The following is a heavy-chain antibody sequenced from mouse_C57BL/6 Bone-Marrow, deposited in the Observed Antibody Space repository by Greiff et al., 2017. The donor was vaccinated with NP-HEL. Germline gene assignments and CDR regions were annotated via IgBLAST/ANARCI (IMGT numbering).Heavy chain of an antibody. D-gene: IGHD1-1*01. Sequence: QVQLQQSGAELARPGASVKLSCKASGYTFTSYGISWVKQRTGQGLEWIGEIYPRSGNTYYNEKFKGKATLTADKSSSTAYMELRSLTSEDSAVYFCARITTVVALYAMDYWGQGTSVTVSS. CDR3: ARITTVVALYAMDY. V-gene: IGHV1-81*01. CDR1: GYTFTSYG. J-gene: IGHJ4*01. CDR2: IYPRSGNT.